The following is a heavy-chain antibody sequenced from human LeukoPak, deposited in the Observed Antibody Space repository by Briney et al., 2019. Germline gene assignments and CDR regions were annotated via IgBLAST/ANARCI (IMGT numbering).Heavy chain of an antibody. V-gene: IGHV3-21*06. CDR2: ISSSSTYI. CDR1: GFTFSSYS. J-gene: IGHJ6*03. D-gene: IGHD6-6*01. Sequence: GGSLRLSCAASGFTFSSYSINWVRQAPGKALEWVSSISSSSTYIYYADSVKGRFTTSRDNAKNSLYLQMNSLRAEDTAIYYCAKAAARRDDYFYMDVWGRGTTVTVSS. CDR3: AKAAARRDDYFYMDV.